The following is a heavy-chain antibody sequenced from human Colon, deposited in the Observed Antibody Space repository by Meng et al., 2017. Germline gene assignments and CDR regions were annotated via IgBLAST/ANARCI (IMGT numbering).Heavy chain of an antibody. J-gene: IGHJ4*02. CDR1: GRSFSDYY. Sequence: QEVRPAWGDALWTPSATLFLPCVFLGRSFSDYYGSWFRQHAGKGLEWIEEINHSGCTNYIPSLESRATISVDTSQNNLSLKLSSVTAADSAVYYCARGPTTMAHDFDYWGQGTLVTVSS. D-gene: IGHD4-11*01. V-gene: IGHV4-34*01. CDR3: ARGPTTMAHDFDY. CDR2: INHSGCT.